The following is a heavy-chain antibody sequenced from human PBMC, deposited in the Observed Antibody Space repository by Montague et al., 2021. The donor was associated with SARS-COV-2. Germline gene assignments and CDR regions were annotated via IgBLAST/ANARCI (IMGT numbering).Heavy chain of an antibody. CDR2: TYYRSKWYN. CDR3: ARDDPYCTNGVCYTGNWFDP. D-gene: IGHD2-8*01. J-gene: IGHJ5*02. V-gene: IGHV6-1*01. CDR1: GDSVSSNSAA. Sequence: CAISGDSVSSNSAAWNWIRQSPSRGLEWLGRTYYRSKWYNDYAVSVKSRITINPDTSKNQFSLQLNSVTPEDTAVYYCARDDPYCTNGVCYTGNWFDPWGQGTLLPVSS.